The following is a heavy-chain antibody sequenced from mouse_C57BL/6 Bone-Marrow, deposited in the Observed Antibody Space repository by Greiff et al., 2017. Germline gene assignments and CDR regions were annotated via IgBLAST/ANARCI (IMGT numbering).Heavy chain of an antibody. CDR2: ISDGGSYT. D-gene: IGHD1-1*01. CDR3: AREGEITTVVATPYFDV. J-gene: IGHJ1*03. V-gene: IGHV5-4*01. Sequence: EVKLVESGGGLVKPGGSLKLSCAASGFTFSSYAMSWVRQTPEKRLEWVATISDGGSYTYYPDNGKGRFTISRDNAKNNLYLQMSHLKSEDTAMYYCAREGEITTVVATPYFDVWGTGTTVTVSS. CDR1: GFTFSSYA.